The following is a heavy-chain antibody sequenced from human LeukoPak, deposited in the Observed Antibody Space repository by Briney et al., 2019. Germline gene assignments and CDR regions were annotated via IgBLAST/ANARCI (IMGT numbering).Heavy chain of an antibody. CDR2: ISSGGTDE. Sequence: AGGSLRLSCAASGITLSSYAMHWVRQAPGKGLEWVSLISSGGTDEYYADSVKGRLTISRDNSKNTLYLQLNSLRGEDTAVHYCARDSTYYYDSGSSGPHYFDNWGQGTLVTVSS. V-gene: IGHV3-30*01. D-gene: IGHD3-10*01. J-gene: IGHJ4*02. CDR1: GITLSSYA. CDR3: ARDSTYYYDSGSSGPHYFDN.